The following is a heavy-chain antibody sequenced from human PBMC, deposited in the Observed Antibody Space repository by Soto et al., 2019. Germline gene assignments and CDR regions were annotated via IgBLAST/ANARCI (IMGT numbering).Heavy chain of an antibody. D-gene: IGHD2-15*01. J-gene: IGHJ4*02. CDR2: IYSSGST. V-gene: IGHV4-59*01. CDR3: AATPRY. Sequence: SETLSLTCTVSGCSITSYYWNWIRQPPGKGLEWIGYIYSSGSTNYNPSLRGRVSMSLDTSKNQVSLNVTSVTAADTAVYYCAATPRYWGQGRLVT. CDR1: GCSITSYY.